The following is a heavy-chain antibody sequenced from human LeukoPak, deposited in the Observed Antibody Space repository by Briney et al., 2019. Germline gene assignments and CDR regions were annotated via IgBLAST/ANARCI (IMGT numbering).Heavy chain of an antibody. J-gene: IGHJ4*02. D-gene: IGHD3-16*01. CDR1: GFTFSSYA. Sequence: GGSLRLSCAASGFTFSSYAMSWVRQAPGKGLEWVSAISGSGGSTYYADSVKGRFTISRDNSKNTLYLQMNSLRAEDTAVYYCAKDRPLGEVVPYYFDYWGQGTLVTVSS. CDR3: AKDRPLGEVVPYYFDY. V-gene: IGHV3-23*01. CDR2: ISGSGGST.